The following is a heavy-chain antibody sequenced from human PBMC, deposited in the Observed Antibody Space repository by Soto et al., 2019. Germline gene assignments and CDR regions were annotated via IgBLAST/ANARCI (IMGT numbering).Heavy chain of an antibody. J-gene: IGHJ5*01. D-gene: IGHD6-19*01. CDR3: AGGSGWLTDS. Sequence: EVQLVESGGGLVQPGGSLRLSCAASGFTFSGFWMNWVRQAPGNGLEWVANIKQDGSETYYVDSLKGRFTISRDNAKNSLYLQMNNLRVEDTAVYYCAGGSGWLTDSWGQGTLVTVSS. CDR2: IKQDGSET. CDR1: GFTFSGFW. V-gene: IGHV3-7*04.